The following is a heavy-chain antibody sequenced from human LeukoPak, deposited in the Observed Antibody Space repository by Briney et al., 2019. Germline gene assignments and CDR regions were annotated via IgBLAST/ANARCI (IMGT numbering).Heavy chain of an antibody. V-gene: IGHV3-7*01. D-gene: IGHD3-10*01. CDR3: ARERGHERYYMDV. CDR1: GFTFSSYW. CDR2: IKQDGSEK. Sequence: QPGVSLRLSCAASGFTFSSYWMSWVRQAPGKGLEWVANIKQDGSEKYYVDSVKGRFTISRDNAKNSLYLQMNSLRAEDTAVYYCARERGHERYYMDVWGKGTTVTVSS. J-gene: IGHJ6*03.